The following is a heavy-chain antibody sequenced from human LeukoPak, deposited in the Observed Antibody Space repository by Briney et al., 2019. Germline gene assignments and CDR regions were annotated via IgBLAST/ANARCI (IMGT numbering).Heavy chain of an antibody. J-gene: IGHJ6*03. CDR1: GGSISSYY. V-gene: IGHV4-59*01. CDR2: IYYSGST. D-gene: IGHD3-9*01. Sequence: SETLSLTCTVSGGSISSYYWSWIRQPPGKGLEWIGYIYYSGSTNYNPSLKSRVTIAVDTSKNQFSLKLRSVTAADTAVYYCARYYDTFWPNLYYYMDVWGKGTTVTVSS. CDR3: ARYYDTFWPNLYYYMDV.